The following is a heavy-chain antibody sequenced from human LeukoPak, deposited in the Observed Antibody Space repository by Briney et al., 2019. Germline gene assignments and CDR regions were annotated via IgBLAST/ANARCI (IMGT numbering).Heavy chain of an antibody. CDR3: ARGKPYDYVWGSYRRYFDY. J-gene: IGHJ4*02. V-gene: IGHV4-34*01. D-gene: IGHD3-16*02. CDR1: SGSFSGYY. CDR2: INHGGST. Sequence: SETLSLTCAVYSGSFSGYYWRWIRHPPGKGLEWIGEINHGGSTNYNPSLKSRVTISVDTRKNQFALKLSSVTAADTAVYYCARGKPYDYVWGSYRRYFDYWGQGTLVTVCS.